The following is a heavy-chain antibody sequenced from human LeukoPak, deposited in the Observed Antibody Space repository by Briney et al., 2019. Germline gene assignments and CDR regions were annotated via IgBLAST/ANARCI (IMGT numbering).Heavy chain of an antibody. J-gene: IGHJ5*02. V-gene: IGHV1-46*01. CDR1: GYTFTGYY. D-gene: IGHD5-18*01. CDR3: AADRAPTDPYKWVDP. Sequence: ASVKVSCKASGYTFTGYYMHWVRQAPGQGLEWMGIINPSGGSTSYAQKFQERVTITRDTSTSTAYMELSSLRSEDTAVYYCAADRAPTDPYKWVDPWGQGTQVIVSS. CDR2: INPSGGST.